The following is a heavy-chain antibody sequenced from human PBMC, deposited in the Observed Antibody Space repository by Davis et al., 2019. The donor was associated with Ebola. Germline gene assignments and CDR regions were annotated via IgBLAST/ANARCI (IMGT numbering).Heavy chain of an antibody. CDR2: IWYDGRNA. CDR3: AKDLYSGFNLFDY. Sequence: GESLKISCVASGLTFSRYGMHWVRQTPGKGLEWVAFIWYDGRNAHYIDSVKGRFTISRDNSKNTLYLQMNSLRAEDTAVYYCAKDLYSGFNLFDYWGQGTLVTVSS. J-gene: IGHJ4*02. CDR1: GLTFSRYG. D-gene: IGHD5-12*01. V-gene: IGHV3-30*02.